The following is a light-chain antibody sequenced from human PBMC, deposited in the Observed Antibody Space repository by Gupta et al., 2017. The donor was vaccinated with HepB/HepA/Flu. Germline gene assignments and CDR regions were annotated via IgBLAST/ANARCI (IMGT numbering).Light chain of an antibody. CDR3: NSYTSSDSYM. CDR1: SNDVGDYNY. Sequence: QSALTQPASMSGSPEQSITTPCTGTSNDVGDYNYVSWYQQHPGKAPKLMIYDVSNRPSGVSNRFSGSKSGNTASLTISGLQAEDEADYYCNSYTSSDSYMFGTGTKVTVL. CDR2: DVS. V-gene: IGLV2-14*03. J-gene: IGLJ1*01.